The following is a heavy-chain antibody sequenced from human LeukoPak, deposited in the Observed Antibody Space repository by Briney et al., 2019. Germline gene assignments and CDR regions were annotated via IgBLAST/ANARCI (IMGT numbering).Heavy chain of an antibody. Sequence: GASVKVSCKTSGYTFTGYYMHWVRQAPGQGLEWMGRINPNSGGTNYAQKFQGRVTMTRDTSISTAYMELSRLRSDDTAVYYCVRDSYYDFGYWGQGTLVTVSS. CDR3: VRDSYYDFGY. CDR1: GYTFTGYY. V-gene: IGHV1-2*06. J-gene: IGHJ4*02. CDR2: INPNSGGT. D-gene: IGHD3-3*01.